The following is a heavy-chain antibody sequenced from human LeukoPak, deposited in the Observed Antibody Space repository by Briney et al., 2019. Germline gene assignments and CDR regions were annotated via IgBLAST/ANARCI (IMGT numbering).Heavy chain of an antibody. V-gene: IGHV4-34*01. CDR1: GGSFSGYY. D-gene: IGHD2-21*02. Sequence: PSETLSLTCAVYGGSFSGYYWSWIRQPPGKGLEWIGEINHSGSTNYNPSLKSRVTISVDTSKNQFSLKLSSVTAADTAVYYCAGGFVVVTAMGAFDIWGQGTMVTVSS. CDR3: AGGFVVVTAMGAFDI. J-gene: IGHJ3*02. CDR2: INHSGST.